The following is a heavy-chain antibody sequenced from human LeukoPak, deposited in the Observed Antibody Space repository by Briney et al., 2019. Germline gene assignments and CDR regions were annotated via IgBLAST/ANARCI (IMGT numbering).Heavy chain of an antibody. CDR1: GGTFSSYA. D-gene: IGHD2-15*01. Sequence: ASVKVSCKASGGTFSSYAISWVRQAPGQGLEWMGGIIPIFGTANYARKFQGRVTITADESTSTAYMELSSLRSEDTAVYYCARTVLGYCSGGSCYLNGMDVWGQGTTVTVSS. J-gene: IGHJ6*02. CDR2: IIPIFGTA. V-gene: IGHV1-69*13. CDR3: ARTVLGYCSGGSCYLNGMDV.